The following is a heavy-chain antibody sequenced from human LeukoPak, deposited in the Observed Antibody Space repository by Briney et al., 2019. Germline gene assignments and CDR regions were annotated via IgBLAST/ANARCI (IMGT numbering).Heavy chain of an antibody. Sequence: PGGSLRLSCAAYGFTFRNAWMNWVRQAPGKGLEWVGRIKSKTDGGTTDYAAPVKGRFTISRDDSKNTLYLQMNSLKTEDTAVYYCTTDRGDFGIPYWGQGTLVTVSS. D-gene: IGHD4-17*01. V-gene: IGHV3-15*07. CDR3: TTDRGDFGIPY. CDR1: GFTFRNAW. J-gene: IGHJ4*02. CDR2: IKSKTDGGTT.